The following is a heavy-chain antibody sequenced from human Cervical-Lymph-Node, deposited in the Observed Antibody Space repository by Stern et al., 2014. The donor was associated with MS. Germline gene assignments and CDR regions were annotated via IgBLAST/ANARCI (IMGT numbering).Heavy chain of an antibody. CDR1: GGSISSGDYY. CDR2: IYYSGST. V-gene: IGHV4-30-4*01. D-gene: IGHD2-2*01. Sequence: QVQLQESGPGLVKPSQTLSLTCTVSGGSISSGDYYWSWIRQPPGKGLEWIGYIYYSGSTYYNPSLKSRVTISVDTSKNQFSLKLSSVTAADTAVYYWASANCSSTSCPNWFDPGGQGTLVTVSS. CDR3: ASANCSSTSCPNWFDP. J-gene: IGHJ5*02.